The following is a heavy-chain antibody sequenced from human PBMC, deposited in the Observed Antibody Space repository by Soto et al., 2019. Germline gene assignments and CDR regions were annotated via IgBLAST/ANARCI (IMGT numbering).Heavy chain of an antibody. D-gene: IGHD3-3*01. J-gene: IGHJ5*02. V-gene: IGHV4-31*03. Sequence: PSETLSLTCTVSGGSISSGGYYWSWIRQRPGKGLEWIGYIYYSGSTYYNPSLKSRVTISVDTSKNQFSLKLSSVTAADTAVYYCARGYYDFWSGPRWFDPWGQGTLVTVSS. CDR3: ARGYYDFWSGPRWFDP. CDR2: IYYSGST. CDR1: GGSISSGGYY.